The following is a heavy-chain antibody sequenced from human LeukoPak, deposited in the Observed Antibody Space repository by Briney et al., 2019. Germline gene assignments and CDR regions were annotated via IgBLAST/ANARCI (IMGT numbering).Heavy chain of an antibody. CDR3: AKDRWYDVVVPAAPDAFDI. CDR1: GFTFSSYA. Sequence: PGGSLRLSCAASGFTFSSYAMHWVRQAPGKGLEWVAVISYDGSDKYYADSVKGRFTISRDNSKNTLYLQMNSLRAEDTAVYYCAKDRWYDVVVPAAPDAFDIWGQGTMVTVSS. CDR2: ISYDGSDK. D-gene: IGHD2-2*01. J-gene: IGHJ3*02. V-gene: IGHV3-30-3*01.